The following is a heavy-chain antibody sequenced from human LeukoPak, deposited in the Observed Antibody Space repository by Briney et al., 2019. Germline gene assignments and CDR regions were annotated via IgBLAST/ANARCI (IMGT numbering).Heavy chain of an antibody. CDR3: ARLVWSGYLYFGYFDY. CDR1: GGSISSYY. D-gene: IGHD3-3*01. V-gene: IGHV4-4*09. J-gene: IGHJ4*02. Sequence: SETLSLTCTVSGGSISSYYWSWIRQPPGKGLEWIGYIYTSGSTNYNPSLKSRVTISVDTSKNQFSLQLSSVTAADTAVYYCARLVWSGYLYFGYFDYWGQGTLVTVSS. CDR2: IYTSGST.